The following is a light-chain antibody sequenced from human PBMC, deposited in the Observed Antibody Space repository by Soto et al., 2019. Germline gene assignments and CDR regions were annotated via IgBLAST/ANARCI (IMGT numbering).Light chain of an antibody. J-gene: IGLJ2*01. CDR1: SSNIGAGYD. CDR3: QSSDTSLSAAV. CDR2: SNN. Sequence: QSVLTQPPSVSGAPGQRVTISCTGSSSNIGAGYDVHWYQQLPGTAPKVLIYSNNNRPSGVPDRFSGSKSGTSASLAITGLQAEDEADYYCQSSDTSLSAAVFGGGTKLTVL. V-gene: IGLV1-40*01.